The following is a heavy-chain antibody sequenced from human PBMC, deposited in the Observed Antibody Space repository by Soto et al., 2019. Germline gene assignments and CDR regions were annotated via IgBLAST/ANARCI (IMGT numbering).Heavy chain of an antibody. V-gene: IGHV4-30-4*01. CDR3: ARASPVVNDV. Sequence: PSEXLSLTCTVSGGSISRGDYYWSWIRQPPGKGLEWIGYIYYSGSTYYNPSLKSRVTISVDTSKNQFSLKLSSLTAADTAVYYCARASPVVNDVWGQGTTVTVSS. J-gene: IGHJ6*02. CDR2: IYYSGST. CDR1: GGSISRGDYY.